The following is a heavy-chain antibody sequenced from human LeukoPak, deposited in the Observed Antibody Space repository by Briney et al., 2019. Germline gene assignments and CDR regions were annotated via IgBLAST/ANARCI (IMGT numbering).Heavy chain of an antibody. CDR2: IWYDGSNK. V-gene: IGHV3-33*01. CDR1: GFTFSSYG. CDR3: ARAYSSSWYTLYYYSGMDV. D-gene: IGHD6-13*01. J-gene: IGHJ6*02. Sequence: PGGSLRLSCAASGFTFSSYGMHWVRQAPGKGLEGVAVIWYDGSNKYYADSVKGRFTISRDNSKNTLYLQMNRLRAEETAVYYCARAYSSSWYTLYYYSGMDVWSQGTTVTVSS.